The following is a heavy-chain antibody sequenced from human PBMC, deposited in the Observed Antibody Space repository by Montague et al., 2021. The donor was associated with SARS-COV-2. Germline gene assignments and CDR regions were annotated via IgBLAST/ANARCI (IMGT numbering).Heavy chain of an antibody. J-gene: IGHJ5*02. Sequence: SETLSLTCTVPGGSINSDYWSWIRQPPGKGLEWIGYIYYRGSTNYNPSLKSRVTISVDTSKNQFSLKLISVTAADTAVYYCAREDRWNWFDPWGQGILVTVSS. CDR3: AREDRWNWFDP. V-gene: IGHV4-59*01. CDR1: GGSINSDY. D-gene: IGHD5-24*01. CDR2: IYYRGST.